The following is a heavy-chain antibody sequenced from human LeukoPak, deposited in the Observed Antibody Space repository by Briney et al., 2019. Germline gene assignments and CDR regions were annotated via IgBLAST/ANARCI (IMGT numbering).Heavy chain of an antibody. Sequence: GGSLRLSCAASGFTFSSYSMNWVRQAPGKGLEWVSYISSSSSTIYYADSVKGRFTISRDNAKNSLYLQMNSLRAEDTAVYYCARDKDRGSFYYWGQGTLVTVSS. CDR1: GFTFSSYS. CDR2: ISSSSSTI. D-gene: IGHD1-26*01. V-gene: IGHV3-48*01. J-gene: IGHJ4*02. CDR3: ARDKDRGSFYY.